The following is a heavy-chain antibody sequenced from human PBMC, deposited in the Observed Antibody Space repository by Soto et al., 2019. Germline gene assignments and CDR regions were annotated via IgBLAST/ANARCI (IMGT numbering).Heavy chain of an antibody. CDR3: ARGHEYGGNSDAFDI. J-gene: IGHJ3*02. D-gene: IGHD4-17*01. CDR2: ILPVFGTA. V-gene: IGHV1-69*15. CDR1: GGTFSTSS. Sequence: QVHLVQSGAEVKKPGSSVKVSCKASGGTFSTSSINWLRQAPGQRPEWMGNILPVFGTADYAQKFRDRVTXTXAXSSXTAYMELRSLFSEDAAVYYCARGHEYGGNSDAFDIWGQGTAVTVSS.